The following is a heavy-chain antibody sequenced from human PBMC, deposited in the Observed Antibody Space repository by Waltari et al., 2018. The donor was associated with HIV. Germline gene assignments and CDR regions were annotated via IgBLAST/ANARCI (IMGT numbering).Heavy chain of an antibody. V-gene: IGHV1-2*02. CDR2: IYPNSGDT. CDR3: ARQMTFYDALDI. Sequence: QVQLVQSGAEVRKPGASVKVSCKTSGSTFTAYYIHWVRQAPGQGPEWMGWIYPNSGDTHFAEKFQGRVTLTRDTSIRTAYVEVSNLRSDDTAVYYCARQMTFYDALDIWGQGTMVSVSS. CDR1: GSTFTAYY. J-gene: IGHJ3*02.